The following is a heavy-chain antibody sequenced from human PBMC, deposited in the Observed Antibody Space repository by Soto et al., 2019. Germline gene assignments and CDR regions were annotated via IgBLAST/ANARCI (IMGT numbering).Heavy chain of an antibody. CDR1: GGSISSRSYS. Sequence: SETLSLTCSVSGGSISSRSYSWGWIRQPPGKGLEWIVSFYYSGSSNYDPSLKSRVTISVDMSEKQFSLKLTSVTAADTAVYWCARDPVDGYAFFDIWGQGALDTGSS. V-gene: IGHV4-39*07. CDR3: ARDPVDGYAFFDI. J-gene: IGHJ5*02. CDR2: FYYSGSS. D-gene: IGHD5-12*01.